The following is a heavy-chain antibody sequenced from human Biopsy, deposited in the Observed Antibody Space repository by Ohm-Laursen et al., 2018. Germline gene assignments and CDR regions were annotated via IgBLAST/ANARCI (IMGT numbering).Heavy chain of an antibody. CDR3: ARVEAGTYDALDI. V-gene: IGHV4-59*01. J-gene: IGHJ3*02. CDR1: GGSMTGYE. D-gene: IGHD1-26*01. Sequence: GTLSLTCSVSGGSMTGYERSWIRLAPGKGLEWIGYIYYSGGTKYNPSLASRVTFSVDMSKSRFSLKLYSVTAADTAVYYCARVEAGTYDALDIWGQGTLVAVSA. CDR2: IYYSGGT.